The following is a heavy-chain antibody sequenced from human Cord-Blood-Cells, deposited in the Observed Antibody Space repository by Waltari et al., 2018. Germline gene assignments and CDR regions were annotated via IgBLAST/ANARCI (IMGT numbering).Heavy chain of an antibody. V-gene: IGHV1-69*01. CDR3: ARDPEDYYYDSSGYYDY. J-gene: IGHJ4*02. CDR2: NIPIFGTA. Sequence: QVQLVQSGAEVKKPGSSVKVSCKASGGTFSSYAISWVRQAPGPGLAWMGGNIPIFGTANYAQKFQGRVTITADESTSTAYMGLSSLRSEDTAVYYCARDPEDYYYDSSGYYDYWGQGTLVTVSS. D-gene: IGHD3-22*01. CDR1: GGTFSSYA.